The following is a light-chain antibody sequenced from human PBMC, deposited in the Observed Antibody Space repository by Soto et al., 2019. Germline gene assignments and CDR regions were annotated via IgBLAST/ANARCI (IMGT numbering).Light chain of an antibody. CDR1: QSISSY. J-gene: IGKJ1*01. V-gene: IGKV1-39*01. CDR2: AAS. Sequence: DIQITQSPSSLYASVGDRVTINCRASQSISSYLNWYQQKKGKAPKLLIYAASSLQSGVPSRFSGSGYGTDFTLTISSLQTEDFATYYCQQSYSTPRTFGQGTKVDIK. CDR3: QQSYSTPRT.